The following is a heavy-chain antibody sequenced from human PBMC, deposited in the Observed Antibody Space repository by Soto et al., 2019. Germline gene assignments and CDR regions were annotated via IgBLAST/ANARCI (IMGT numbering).Heavy chain of an antibody. CDR2: IYYSGST. CDR1: GGSISSYY. J-gene: IGHJ4*02. CDR3: AREVGEYYDSSGYIPPYYFDY. D-gene: IGHD3-22*01. Sequence: SETLSLTCTVSGGSISSYYWSWIRQPPGKGLEWIGYIYYSGSTNYNPSLKSRVTISVDTSKNQFSLKLSSVTAADTAVYYCAREVGEYYDSSGYIPPYYFDYWGQGTLVTVSS. V-gene: IGHV4-59*01.